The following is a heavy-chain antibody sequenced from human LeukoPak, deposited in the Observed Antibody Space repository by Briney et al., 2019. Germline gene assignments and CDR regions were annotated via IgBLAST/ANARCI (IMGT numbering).Heavy chain of an antibody. V-gene: IGHV4-61*01. Sequence: PSETLSLTCTVSGGSVSSGSYYWSWIRQPPGKGLEWIGYIYYSGSTNYNPSHKSRVTISVDTSKNQFSLKLSSVTAADTAVYYCARTRRDGDYPPYYYYGMDVWGQGTTVTVSS. J-gene: IGHJ6*02. CDR1: GGSVSSGSYY. D-gene: IGHD4-17*01. CDR2: IYYSGST. CDR3: ARTRRDGDYPPYYYYGMDV.